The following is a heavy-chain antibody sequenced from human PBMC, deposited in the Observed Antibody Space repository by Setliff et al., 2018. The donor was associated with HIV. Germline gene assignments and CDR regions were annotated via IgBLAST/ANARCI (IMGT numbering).Heavy chain of an antibody. D-gene: IGHD3-10*01. CDR2: IYWDDDK. CDR3: AEGRFGANDAFDI. CDR1: GCSLTTSGVG. J-gene: IGHJ3*02. Sequence: SGPTLVDTTQTLTLTCTFSGCSLTTSGVGVGWIRQPPGKALEWLALIYWDDDKRYSPYLKTSLTITRDTSKNQVVLTMTNVDSVDTATYYCAEGRFGANDAFDIWGQGTMVTVSS. V-gene: IGHV2-5*02.